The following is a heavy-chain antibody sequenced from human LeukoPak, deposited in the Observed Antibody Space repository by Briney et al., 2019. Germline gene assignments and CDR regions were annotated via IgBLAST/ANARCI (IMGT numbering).Heavy chain of an antibody. D-gene: IGHD2-21*02. CDR3: AREGSCGGDCSFDY. CDR1: GYSFTGDY. CDR2: IIPIFGTA. V-gene: IGHV1-69*13. J-gene: IGHJ4*02. Sequence: GASVKVSCEASGYSFTGDYMHWVRQAPGQGLEWMGGIIPIFGTANYAQKFQGRVTITADESTSTAYMELSSLRSEDTAVYYCAREGSCGGDCSFDYWGQGTLVTVSS.